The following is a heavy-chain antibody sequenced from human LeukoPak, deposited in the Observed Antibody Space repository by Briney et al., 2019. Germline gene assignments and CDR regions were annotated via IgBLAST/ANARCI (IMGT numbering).Heavy chain of an antibody. Sequence: SETLSLTCAVYGGSFSGYYWSWIRQPPGKGLEWIGEINHSGSTNYNPSLKSRVTISVDTSKNQFSLKLSSVTAADTAVYYCARGPSSGGGYYYYYGMDVWGQGTTVTVSS. V-gene: IGHV4-34*01. CDR3: ARGPSSGGGYYYYYGMDV. D-gene: IGHD6-25*01. J-gene: IGHJ6*02. CDR2: INHSGST. CDR1: GGSFSGYY.